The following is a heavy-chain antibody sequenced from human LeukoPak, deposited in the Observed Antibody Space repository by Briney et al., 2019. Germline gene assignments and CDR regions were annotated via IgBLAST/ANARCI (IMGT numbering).Heavy chain of an antibody. V-gene: IGHV3-23*01. CDR2: ISGSGGST. J-gene: IGHJ4*02. Sequence: QPGGSLRLSCAASGFTFSNSALSWVRQAPGKGLEWVSDISGSGGSTYYADSVKGRFTISRDNSKNTLYLQMNSLRAEDTAVYYCARDRHCIGSTRYGLWVQGTRVTVSS. CDR3: ARDRHCIGSTRYGL. CDR1: GFTFSNSA. D-gene: IGHD2-2*01.